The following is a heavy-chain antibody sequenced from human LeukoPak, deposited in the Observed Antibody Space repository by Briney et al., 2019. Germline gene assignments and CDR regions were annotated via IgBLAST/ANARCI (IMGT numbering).Heavy chain of an antibody. CDR2: IRSKAYGGTT. D-gene: IGHD3-10*01. V-gene: IGHV3-49*04. CDR1: GFTFGDYA. Sequence: GGSLRLSCTASGFTFGDYAMSWVRQAPGKGLEWVGFIRSKAYGGTTEYAASVKGRFTISRDDSKSIAYLQMNSLKTEDTAVYYCTRVLNYYGSGSYYSAYYYGMDVWGKGTTVTVSS. J-gene: IGHJ6*04. CDR3: TRVLNYYGSGSYYSAYYYGMDV.